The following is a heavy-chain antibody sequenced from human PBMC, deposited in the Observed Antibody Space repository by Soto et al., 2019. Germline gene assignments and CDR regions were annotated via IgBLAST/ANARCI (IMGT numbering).Heavy chain of an antibody. V-gene: IGHV3-33*01. CDR2: IWYDGSNK. CDR3: ARDLGIAVTSHYGMDV. Sequence: GGSLRLSCAASGFTFSSYGMHWVRQAPGKGLEWVAVIWYDGSNKYYADSVKGRFTISRDNSKNTLYLQMNSLRAEDTAVYYCARDLGIAVTSHYGMDVWGQGTTVTVSS. CDR1: GFTFSSYG. J-gene: IGHJ6*02. D-gene: IGHD6-19*01.